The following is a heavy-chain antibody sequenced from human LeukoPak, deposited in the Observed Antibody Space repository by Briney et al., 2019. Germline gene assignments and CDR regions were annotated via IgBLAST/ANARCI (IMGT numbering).Heavy chain of an antibody. J-gene: IGHJ4*02. CDR3: TTLRLAASDH. CDR2: IKSRADGGTI. CDR1: VFTFSDAW. D-gene: IGHD3-9*01. V-gene: IGHV3-15*01. Sequence: GGSLRLSCEAAVFTFSDAWMSWVRQPPGKGLEGVGRIKSRADGGTIDYAAPMQDRFTISRDDSRNTIYLHMNSLKTEDSGVYFCTTLRLAASDHWGQGTLVTVSS.